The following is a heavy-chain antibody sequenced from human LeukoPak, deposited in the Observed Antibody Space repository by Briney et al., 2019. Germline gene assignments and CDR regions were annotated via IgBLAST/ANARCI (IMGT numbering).Heavy chain of an antibody. CDR1: GFTFSNAW. D-gene: IGHD6-13*01. CDR3: ARDPGLIAAPYFDY. Sequence: GSLRLSCAASGFTFSNAWMSWVRQAPGKGLEWIGSIYHSGSTYYNPSLKSRVTISVDTSKNQFSLKLSSVTAADTPVYYCARDPGLIAAPYFDYWGQGTLVTVSS. CDR2: IYHSGST. V-gene: IGHV4-38-2*02. J-gene: IGHJ4*02.